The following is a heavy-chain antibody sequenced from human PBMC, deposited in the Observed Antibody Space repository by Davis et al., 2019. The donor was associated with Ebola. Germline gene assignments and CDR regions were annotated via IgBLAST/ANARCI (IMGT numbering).Heavy chain of an antibody. V-gene: IGHV3-23*01. CDR1: QFTFIDSA. CDR3: ARVNLWSRGWAMDV. Sequence: GGSLRPSCVASQFTFIDSAMNWVRQVPGKGPEWVASISGSGASTYYADSVKGRFTISRDNSEKTLFLQMNSLRDEDTAVYYCARVNLWSRGWAMDVWGKGTTVTVSS. D-gene: IGHD2-21*01. J-gene: IGHJ6*04. CDR2: ISGSGAST.